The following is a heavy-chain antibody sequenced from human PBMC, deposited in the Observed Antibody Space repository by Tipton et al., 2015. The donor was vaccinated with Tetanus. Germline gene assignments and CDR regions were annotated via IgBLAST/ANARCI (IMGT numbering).Heavy chain of an antibody. CDR2: IFYSGNS. J-gene: IGHJ6*02. CDR3: ARDQNSATLSHFFYGLDV. D-gene: IGHD2-15*01. Sequence: LRLSCTVSGGSISSNYWSWIRQPPGKGLEWIGHIFYSGNSDYNPSLKSRVTISVDTSRKQFSLRLSSVTAADTAVYYCARDQNSATLSHFFYGLDVWGQGTTVTVSS. CDR1: GGSISSNY. V-gene: IGHV4-59*01.